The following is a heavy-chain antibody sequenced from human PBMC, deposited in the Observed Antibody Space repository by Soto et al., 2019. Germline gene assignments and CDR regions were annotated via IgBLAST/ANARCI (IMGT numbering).Heavy chain of an antibody. CDR1: GGSISSGDYY. Sequence: QVQLQESGPGLVKPSQTLSLTCTVSGGSISSGDYYWSWIRQPPGKDLEWIGYIYYSGSSYYHPSLKSRITVSVDTSKNQFSLKLSSVTAADTAVYYWASLKLGYSTFAPWGQGTLVTVSS. V-gene: IGHV4-30-4*01. D-gene: IGHD5-18*01. J-gene: IGHJ5*02. CDR3: ASLKLGYSTFAP. CDR2: IYYSGSS.